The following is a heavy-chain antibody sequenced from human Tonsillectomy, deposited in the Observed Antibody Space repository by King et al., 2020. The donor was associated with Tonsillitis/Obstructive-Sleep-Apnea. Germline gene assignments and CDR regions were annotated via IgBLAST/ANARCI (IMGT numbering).Heavy chain of an antibody. CDR1: GFTFASYV. D-gene: IGHD1-26*01. V-gene: IGHV3-30*04. Sequence: VQLVESGGGVVQPGRSLRLSCAASGFTFASYVMHWVRQAPGKGLEWVAVISYDGYYKYYADSVKGRFTISRDNYKNTLYLQMNSLRAEDTAVYYCARGVGERGYMDVWGKGTTVTVSS. CDR2: ISYDGYYK. J-gene: IGHJ6*03. CDR3: ARGVGERGYMDV.